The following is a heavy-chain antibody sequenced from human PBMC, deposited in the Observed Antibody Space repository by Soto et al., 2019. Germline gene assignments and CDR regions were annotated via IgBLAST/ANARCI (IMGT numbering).Heavy chain of an antibody. CDR1: GCSINSGTYY. Sequence: XETLYLTCSVSGCSINSGTYYWGWIRQSPGKGLEWIGSINYSGSTYYNPSLRSRVTISVDTSKNQFSLTLTSVTAADTAVYYCARLGYYYGMDVWGQGTTVTVSS. CDR3: ARLGYYYGMDV. J-gene: IGHJ6*02. CDR2: INYSGST. V-gene: IGHV4-39*01.